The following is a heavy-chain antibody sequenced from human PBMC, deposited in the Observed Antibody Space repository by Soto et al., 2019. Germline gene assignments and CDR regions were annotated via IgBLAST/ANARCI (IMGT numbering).Heavy chain of an antibody. D-gene: IGHD3-22*01. Sequence: QVQLQESGPGLVKPSQTLSLTCTVSGGSISSGGYYWSWIRQHPGKGLEWIGYIYYSGSTYYIPSLKSRVTISVDTSKNQFSLKLSSVTAADTAVYYCARTSYDSSGTAADPWGQGTLVTVSS. CDR2: IYYSGST. V-gene: IGHV4-31*03. CDR1: GGSISSGGYY. CDR3: ARTSYDSSGTAADP. J-gene: IGHJ5*02.